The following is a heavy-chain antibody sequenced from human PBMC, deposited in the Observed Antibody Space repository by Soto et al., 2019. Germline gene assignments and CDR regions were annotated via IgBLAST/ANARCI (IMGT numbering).Heavy chain of an antibody. CDR3: ARRPTNWNFDS. V-gene: IGHV2-5*02. CDR2: IYWDDDK. D-gene: IGHD1-20*01. CDR1: GFSLSTSGVG. J-gene: IGHJ5*01. Sequence: QITLKESGPTLVKPTQTLTLTCTFSGFSLSTSGVGVGWIRQPPGKALEWLALIYWDDDKRYSPSLKSRLTITKDTSKNQVVLTMTNMDPVDKATYYCARRPTNWNFDSWGQGTLVTVSS.